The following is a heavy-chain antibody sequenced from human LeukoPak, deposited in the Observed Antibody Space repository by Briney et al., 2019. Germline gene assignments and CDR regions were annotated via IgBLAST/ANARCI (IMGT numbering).Heavy chain of an antibody. V-gene: IGHV3-23*01. CDR3: AKDVVRGSGRINWFDP. D-gene: IGHD3-10*01. CDR2: ISGSGGST. J-gene: IGHJ5*02. Sequence: GGSLRLSCAASGFTYSSYVMTWVRQAPGKGLEWVSAISGSGGSTYYADTVRGRFTISRDTSKNMLYLQMNSLRVEDTAVYYCAKDVVRGSGRINWFDPWGQGTLVTVSS. CDR1: GFTYSSYV.